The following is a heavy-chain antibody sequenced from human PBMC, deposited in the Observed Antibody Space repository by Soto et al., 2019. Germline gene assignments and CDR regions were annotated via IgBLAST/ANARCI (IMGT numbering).Heavy chain of an antibody. J-gene: IGHJ5*02. CDR3: AREGALGGPNWFDP. Sequence: QVQLVQSGAEVKKPGASVKLSCKASGYTFANYALHWLRQAPGQRLEWMGWINTGNARTQYSQTFQDRITITRDTSATTAYMELGSLASEDTAVYYCAREGALGGPNWFDPWGKGTLVSVSS. D-gene: IGHD3-16*01. CDR2: INTGNART. CDR1: GYTFANYA. V-gene: IGHV1-3*04.